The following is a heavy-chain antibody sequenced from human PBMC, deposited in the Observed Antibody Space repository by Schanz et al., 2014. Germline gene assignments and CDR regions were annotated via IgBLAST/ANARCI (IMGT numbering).Heavy chain of an antibody. CDR3: ANNWNLDY. CDR2: ISGSGGST. D-gene: IGHD1-20*01. J-gene: IGHJ4*02. V-gene: IGHV3-23*04. CDR1: GITFSSHS. Sequence: EVHLVESGGGLVQPGGSLRLSCAASGITFSSHSFNWVRQAPGKGLEWVSAISGSGGSTYYADSVKGRFTISRDNSKNTLYLQMNSLRAGDTAVYYCANNWNLDYWGQGTLVTVSS.